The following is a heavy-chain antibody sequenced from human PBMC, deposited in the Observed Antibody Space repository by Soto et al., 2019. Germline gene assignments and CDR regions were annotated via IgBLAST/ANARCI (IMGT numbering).Heavy chain of an antibody. V-gene: IGHV1-18*01. D-gene: IGHD1-1*01. CDR1: GYTFTSYG. Sequence: QVHLVQSGAEVKKPGASVKVSCKASGYTFTSYGITWVRQAPGQGLEWMGWISAHNGNTEYAQKLQGRVIVTRETSTSTAYMELRSLRSDDTAVYYCARGRYGDYWGQGALVTVSS. CDR3: ARGRYGDY. J-gene: IGHJ4*02. CDR2: ISAHNGNT.